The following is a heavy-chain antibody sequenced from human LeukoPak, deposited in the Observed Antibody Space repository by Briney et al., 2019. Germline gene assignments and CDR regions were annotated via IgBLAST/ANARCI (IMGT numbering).Heavy chain of an antibody. J-gene: IGHJ5*02. D-gene: IGHD2-15*01. V-gene: IGHV3-33*06. CDR1: GFTFSSYG. Sequence: GGSLRLSCAASGFTFSSYGMHWVRQAPGKGLEWVAVIWYDGSNKYYADSVKGRFTISRDNSKNTMYLQMNSLRAEDTAVYYCAKAALVTSPWGQGTLVTVSS. CDR3: AKAALVTSP. CDR2: IWYDGSNK.